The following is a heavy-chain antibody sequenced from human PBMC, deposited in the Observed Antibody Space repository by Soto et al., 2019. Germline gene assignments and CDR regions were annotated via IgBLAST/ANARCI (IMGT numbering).Heavy chain of an antibody. J-gene: IGHJ5*02. D-gene: IGHD6-6*01. Sequence: TLSLTCTVSGGSISSGGYYWSWIRQHPGKGLEWIGYIYSSGSTYYNPSLKSRVTISVDTSKNQFSLKLSSVTAADTAVYYCARDEYSSSFSWFDPWGQGTLVTVSS. CDR3: ARDEYSSSFSWFDP. CDR2: IYSSGST. CDR1: GGSISSGGYY. V-gene: IGHV4-31*03.